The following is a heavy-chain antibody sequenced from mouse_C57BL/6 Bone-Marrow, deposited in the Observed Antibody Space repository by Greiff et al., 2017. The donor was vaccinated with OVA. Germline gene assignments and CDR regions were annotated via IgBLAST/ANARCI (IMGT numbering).Heavy chain of an antibody. J-gene: IGHJ4*01. CDR2: IYPGDGDT. D-gene: IGHD1-1*01. CDR1: GYAFSSSW. CDR3: ARSFYYYGSSYDYYAMDY. V-gene: IGHV1-82*01. Sequence: QVQLQQSGPELVKPGASVKISCKASGYAFSSSWMNWVKQRPGKGLEWIGRIYPGDGDTNYNGKFKGQATLTADKSSSTAYMQLSSLTSEDSAVYFCARSFYYYGSSYDYYAMDYWGQGTSVTVSS.